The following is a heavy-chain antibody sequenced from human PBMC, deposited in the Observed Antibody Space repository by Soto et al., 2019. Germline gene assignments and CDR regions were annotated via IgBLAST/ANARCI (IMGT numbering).Heavy chain of an antibody. Sequence: PGGSLRLSCAASEFTFSSYGMHWVRQAPGKGLEWVAVISYDGSNKYYADSVKGRFTISRDNSKNTLYLQMNSLRAEDTAVYYCARDPGYSAFDIWGHGTMVTVSS. CDR2: ISYDGSNK. V-gene: IGHV3-30*03. CDR1: EFTFSSYG. CDR3: ARDPGYSAFDI. D-gene: IGHD5-18*01. J-gene: IGHJ3*02.